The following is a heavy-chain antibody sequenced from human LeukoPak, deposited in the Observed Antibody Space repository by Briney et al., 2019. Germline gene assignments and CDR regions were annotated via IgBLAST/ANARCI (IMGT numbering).Heavy chain of an antibody. Sequence: PGGSLRLSCAASGLTFDDYGMSWVRQAPGKGLEWVSGINWNGGSTGYADSVKGRFTISRDNAKNSLYLQMNSLRAEDTALYYCARSSSGWYYFDYWGQGTLVTVSS. CDR1: GLTFDDYG. CDR3: ARSSSGWYYFDY. V-gene: IGHV3-20*04. D-gene: IGHD6-19*01. CDR2: INWNGGST. J-gene: IGHJ4*02.